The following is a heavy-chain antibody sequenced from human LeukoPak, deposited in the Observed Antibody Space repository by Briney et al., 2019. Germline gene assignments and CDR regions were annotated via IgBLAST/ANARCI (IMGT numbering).Heavy chain of an antibody. J-gene: IGHJ4*02. D-gene: IGHD2-2*01. V-gene: IGHV4-34*01. Sequence: KPLEALSLTCAVYGGSFSGYYWSWIRQPPGKGLEWIGEINHSGSTNYNPSLKSRVTISVDTSKNQFSLKLSSVTAADTAVYYCARSRRETYCSSTSCAKYYFDYWGQGTLVTVSS. CDR3: ARSRRETYCSSTSCAKYYFDY. CDR1: GGSFSGYY. CDR2: INHSGST.